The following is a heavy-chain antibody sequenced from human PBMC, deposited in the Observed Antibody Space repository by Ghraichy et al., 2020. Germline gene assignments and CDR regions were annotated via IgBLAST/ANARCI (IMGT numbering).Heavy chain of an antibody. CDR3: ARSTEPATIPRFFHS. CDR1: GFSFDTYA. CDR2: ISTGGDRS. D-gene: IGHD2-2*01. V-gene: IGHV3-23*01. Sequence: GGSLRLSCAASGFSFDTYAMAWVRQAPGKGLEWVSSISTGGDRSYYLDSVKGRFAISRDNSRNTLYLQMSSLTVDDSAVYYCARSTEPATIPRFFHSWGLGTTVTVSS. J-gene: IGHJ5*01.